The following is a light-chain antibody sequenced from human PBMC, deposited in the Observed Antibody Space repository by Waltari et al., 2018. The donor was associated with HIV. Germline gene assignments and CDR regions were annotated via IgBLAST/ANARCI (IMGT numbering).Light chain of an antibody. Sequence: QSVLTQPPSVSGTPGQRVTISCSGGSSNIGDNAVSWYQQFPGTAPKLLIYSNNKRPSGVPVRFSGSKSGTSASLAISGLQSEDEADYYCATLDDSLNGPVFGGGTKVTVL. CDR2: SNN. CDR1: SSNIGDNA. V-gene: IGLV1-44*01. J-gene: IGLJ2*01. CDR3: ATLDDSLNGPV.